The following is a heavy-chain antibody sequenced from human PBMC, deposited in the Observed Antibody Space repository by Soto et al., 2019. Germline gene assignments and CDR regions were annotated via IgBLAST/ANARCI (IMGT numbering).Heavy chain of an antibody. CDR3: TTETTVTNFFDY. CDR2: IKSETDGGTT. Sequence: EVQLVESGGGLVKPGGSLRLSCAASGFTFNNAWMSWVRQAPGKGLEWVGRIKSETDGGTTDYAAPVKGRFAISRDDSRNTLYLQINSLTIEDTGVYNCTTETTVTNFFDYWGQGTLVTVSS. V-gene: IGHV3-15*01. D-gene: IGHD4-17*01. CDR1: GFTFNNAW. J-gene: IGHJ4*02.